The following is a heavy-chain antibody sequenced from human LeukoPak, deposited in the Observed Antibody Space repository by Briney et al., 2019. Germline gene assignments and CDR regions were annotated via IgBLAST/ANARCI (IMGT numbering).Heavy chain of an antibody. CDR1: GFTASTAGFTFNNAW. CDR2: TKSKSDGGTT. CDR3: TTDLLDY. Sequence: GGTLRLSCAASGFTASTAGFTFNNAWMSWVRQAPGKGPEWVGRTKSKSDGGTTDYGAPVKGRFTFSRDDSKNTVYLQMNSLKTEDTAVYYCTTDLLDYWGQGTLVTVSS. V-gene: IGHV3-15*01. J-gene: IGHJ4*02.